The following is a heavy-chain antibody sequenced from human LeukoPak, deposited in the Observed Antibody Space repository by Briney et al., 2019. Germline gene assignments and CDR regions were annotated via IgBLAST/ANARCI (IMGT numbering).Heavy chain of an antibody. CDR2: IYYSGST. CDR3: ARDTYYCSSTICYPVLAFDI. V-gene: IGHV4-31*03. Sequence: SETLSLTCTVSGGSISSGNYYWSWIRQHPGKGLEWIGYIYYSGSTYFNPSLKSRVTISVDTSKNQFSLKLSSVTAADTAVYYCARDTYYCSSTICYPVLAFDIWGQGTMVTVSS. CDR1: GGSISSGNYY. J-gene: IGHJ3*02. D-gene: IGHD2-2*01.